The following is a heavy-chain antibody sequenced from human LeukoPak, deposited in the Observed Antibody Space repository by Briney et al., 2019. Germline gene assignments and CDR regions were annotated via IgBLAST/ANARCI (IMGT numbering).Heavy chain of an antibody. CDR1: GFTFSSYA. V-gene: IGHV3-23*01. CDR3: AKEPLRGGPFQH. J-gene: IGHJ1*01. D-gene: IGHD3-10*01. CDR2: ISDSSDNT. Sequence: GGSLRLSCAASGFTFSSYAMSWVRQAPGEGLEWVSTISDSSDNTYYADSVKGRFITSRDNSKNTLFLQMHSLRAEDTAVYYCAKEPLRGGPFQHWGQGTLVTVSS.